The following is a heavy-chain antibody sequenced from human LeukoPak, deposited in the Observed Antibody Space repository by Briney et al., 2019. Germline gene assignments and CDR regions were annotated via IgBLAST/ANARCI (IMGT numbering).Heavy chain of an antibody. D-gene: IGHD6-6*01. CDR1: GYTFTSYD. CDR3: ARGESSIAALDYYYGMDV. Sequence: ASVKVSCKASGYTFTSYDINWVRQATGQGLEWMGWINPNSDNTGYAQKFQGRVTMTRNTSISTAYMELSSLRSEDTAVYYCARGESSIAALDYYYGMDVWGQGTTVTVSS. CDR2: INPNSDNT. V-gene: IGHV1-8*01. J-gene: IGHJ6*02.